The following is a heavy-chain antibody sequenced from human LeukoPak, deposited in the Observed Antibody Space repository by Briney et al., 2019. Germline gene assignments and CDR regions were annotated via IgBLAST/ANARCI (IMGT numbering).Heavy chain of an antibody. CDR2: IPYDGSNK. Sequence: GGSLRLSCAASGFTFSSYAMSWVRQAPGKGLEWVALIPYDGSNKYYADSVKGRFTVSRDNSKNTLYLQMNSLRAEDTAVYYCVRGAYSSSWLNFDYWGQGTLVTVSS. CDR3: VRGAYSSSWLNFDY. V-gene: IGHV3-30*04. J-gene: IGHJ4*02. CDR1: GFTFSSYA. D-gene: IGHD6-13*01.